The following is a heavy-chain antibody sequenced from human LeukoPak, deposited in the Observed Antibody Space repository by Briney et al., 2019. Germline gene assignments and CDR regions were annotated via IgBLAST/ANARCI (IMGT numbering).Heavy chain of an antibody. CDR1: GFTFSNAW. V-gene: IGHV3-23*01. Sequence: PGGSLRLSCAASGFTFSNAWMYWVRQAPGKGLEWVSAIRGSDGNTYYADSVKGRFTISRDNSKNTLFLQMNSLRAEDTAVYYCAKDPGSSWYGYFDYWGQGTLVTVSS. CDR2: IRGSDGNT. J-gene: IGHJ4*02. CDR3: AKDPGSSWYGYFDY. D-gene: IGHD6-13*01.